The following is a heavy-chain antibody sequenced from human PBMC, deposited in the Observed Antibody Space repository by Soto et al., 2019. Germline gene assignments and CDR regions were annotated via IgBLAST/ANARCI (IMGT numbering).Heavy chain of an antibody. CDR1: GGTFSSYA. Sequence: SVKVSCKASGGTFSSYAISWVRQAPGQGLEWMGGIIPIFGTANYAQKFQGRVTITADKSTSTAYMELSSLRSEDTAVYYCVRDFMMGITVVVPAAIYVGGMDVWGQGTTVTVSS. V-gene: IGHV1-69*06. CDR2: IIPIFGTA. CDR3: VRDFMMGITVVVPAAIYVGGMDV. D-gene: IGHD2-2*01. J-gene: IGHJ6*02.